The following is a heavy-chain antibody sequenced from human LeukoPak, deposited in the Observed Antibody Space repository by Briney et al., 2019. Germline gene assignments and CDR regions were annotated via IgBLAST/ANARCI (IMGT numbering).Heavy chain of an antibody. D-gene: IGHD6-6*01. Sequence: ASVKVSCKASGYTFNTYGITWVRQGPGQGLEWMGWISAYNGHTQSAQKVQGRVTMTTDTSTNTAYMELRSLRSDDTAVYYCARGVKSSSYRTWGQGTLVTVSS. V-gene: IGHV1-18*01. J-gene: IGHJ5*02. CDR1: GYTFNTYG. CDR3: ARGVKSSSYRT. CDR2: ISAYNGHT.